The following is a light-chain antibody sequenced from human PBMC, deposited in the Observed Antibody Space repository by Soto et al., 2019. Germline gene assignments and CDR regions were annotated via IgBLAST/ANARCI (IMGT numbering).Light chain of an antibody. J-gene: IGKJ2*01. Sequence: EIVLTQSPGTLSLSPGERATLSCRASQSVSSSYLAWYQQKPGQAPRLLIYGASSRAPGIPDRFSGSGSGTDFTLTISRLEPEDFAVYYCQQYGKTFGQGTKLEIK. V-gene: IGKV3-20*01. CDR2: GAS. CDR1: QSVSSSY. CDR3: QQYGKT.